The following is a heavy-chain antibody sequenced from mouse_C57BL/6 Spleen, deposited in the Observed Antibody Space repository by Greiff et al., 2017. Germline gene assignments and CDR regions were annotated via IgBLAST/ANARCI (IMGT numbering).Heavy chain of an antibody. J-gene: IGHJ4*01. CDR2: ISNGGGST. CDR3: ARRNWDVYAMDY. CDR1: GFTFSDYY. V-gene: IGHV5-12*01. D-gene: IGHD4-1*01. Sequence: VQLKESGGGLVQPGGSLKLSCAASGFTFSDYYMYWVRQTPEKRLEWVAYISNGGGSTYYPDTVKGRFTISRDNAKNTLYLQMSRLKSEDTAMYYCARRNWDVYAMDYWGQGTSVTVSS.